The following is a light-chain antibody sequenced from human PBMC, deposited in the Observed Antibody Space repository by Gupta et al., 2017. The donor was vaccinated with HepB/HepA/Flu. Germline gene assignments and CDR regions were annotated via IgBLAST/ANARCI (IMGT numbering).Light chain of an antibody. Sequence: QSVLTQPPSASGTPVQRVTISCSESSSNIGSKTVDWYQQLPGTAPKLLIYSNNQRPSGVPDRFSGSKSGTSASLAISGLQSEDEADYYCAAWDDSLNEVVFGGGTKLTVL. V-gene: IGLV1-44*01. CDR1: SSNIGSKT. CDR2: SNN. CDR3: AAWDDSLNEVV. J-gene: IGLJ2*01.